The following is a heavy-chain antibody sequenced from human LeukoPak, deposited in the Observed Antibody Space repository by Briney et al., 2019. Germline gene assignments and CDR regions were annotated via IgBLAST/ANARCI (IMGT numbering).Heavy chain of an antibody. D-gene: IGHD3-16*02. CDR1: GFTFSNAL. Sequence: PGGSLRLSGVASGFTFSNALMTWVRQAPGKGLEWVGRIKSKADGGTTDHAAPVKGRFTISRDDSKNTLYLQMNSLKTEDTAVYYCSIDYDYAWGSYRLGYWGQGTLVTVSS. J-gene: IGHJ4*02. V-gene: IGHV3-15*01. CDR2: IKSKADGGTT. CDR3: SIDYDYAWGSYRLGY.